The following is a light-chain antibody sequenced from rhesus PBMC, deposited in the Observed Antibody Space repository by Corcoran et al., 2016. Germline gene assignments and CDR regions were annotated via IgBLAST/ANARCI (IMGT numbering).Light chain of an antibody. CDR1: QNINRN. CDR3: QQYYDNPLT. J-gene: IGKJ4*01. Sequence: DIQMTQSPSALSASVGDRVTISCRASQNINRNLAWYQQKPGKAPKLLIYTISSLQTGTPPRFSGSGSGTDFTLTISSLQPEDSAVYYFQQYYDNPLTFGGGTKVELK. V-gene: IGKV1S12*01. CDR2: TIS.